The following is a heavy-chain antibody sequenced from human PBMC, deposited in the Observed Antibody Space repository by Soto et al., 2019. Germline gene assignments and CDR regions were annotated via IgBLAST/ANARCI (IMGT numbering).Heavy chain of an antibody. D-gene: IGHD2-15*01. CDR3: ARYCSGGSCNGPAFDY. CDR2: IYHSGST. CDR1: GGSISSGGYS. J-gene: IGHJ4*02. Sequence: QLQLQESGSGLVKPSQTLSLTCAVSGGSISSGGYSWSWIRQPPGKGLEWIGYIYHSGSTYYNPSLMGRITISVDCSKNQFSLKLSSVPAADTAVYYCARYCSGGSCNGPAFDYWGQGTLVTVSS. V-gene: IGHV4-30-2*01.